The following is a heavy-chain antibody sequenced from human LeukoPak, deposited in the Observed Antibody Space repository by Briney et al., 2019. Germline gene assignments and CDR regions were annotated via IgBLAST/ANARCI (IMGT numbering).Heavy chain of an antibody. V-gene: IGHV1-46*01. CDR3: ARAWSPITMVRGTNWFDP. D-gene: IGHD3-10*01. CDR1: GYTFTSYY. J-gene: IGHJ5*02. Sequence: GASVKVSCKASGYTFTSYYMHWVRQAPGQGLEWMGIINPSGGSTSYAQKFQGRVTMTRDTSTSTVYMELSSLRSKDTAVYYCARAWSPITMVRGTNWFDPWGQGTLVTVSS. CDR2: INPSGGST.